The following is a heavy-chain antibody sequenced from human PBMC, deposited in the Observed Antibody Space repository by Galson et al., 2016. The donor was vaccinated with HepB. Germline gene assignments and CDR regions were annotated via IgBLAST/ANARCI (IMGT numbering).Heavy chain of an antibody. CDR1: GFTFSNYW. Sequence: SLRLSCAASGFTFSNYWIHWVRQAPGKGLVWVSRINSDGSITSHADSVQGRFTISRDNAKNTLYLEMNSLRAEDTAVYYCARVSDILTGYYSNYFYAWGQGTLVPVSS. D-gene: IGHD3-9*01. V-gene: IGHV3-74*01. J-gene: IGHJ5*02. CDR2: INSDGSIT. CDR3: ARVSDILTGYYSNYFYA.